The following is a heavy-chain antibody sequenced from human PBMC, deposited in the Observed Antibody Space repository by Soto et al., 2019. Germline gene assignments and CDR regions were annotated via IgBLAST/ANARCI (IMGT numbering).Heavy chain of an antibody. V-gene: IGHV4-4*07. Sequence: QVQLQESGPGLVEPSETLSLTCTVSGDSMTSYYWSWIRQSAEKGLEWIGRSSAKGTTTYIPSLKSRITLSVDTSKNQFSLNLKFVTAADTAVYFCARDQSGAADIWGQGTLVTVS. J-gene: IGHJ3*02. CDR1: GDSMTSYY. D-gene: IGHD7-27*01. CDR3: ARDQSGAADI. CDR2: SSAKGTT.